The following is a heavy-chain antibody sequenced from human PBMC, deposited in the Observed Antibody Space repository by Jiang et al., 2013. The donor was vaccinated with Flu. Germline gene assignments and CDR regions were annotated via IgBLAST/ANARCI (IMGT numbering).Heavy chain of an antibody. CDR3: ARATGIAAAANDAFDI. J-gene: IGHJ3*02. V-gene: IGHV4-59*01. CDR2: IYYSGST. Sequence: KGLEWIGYIYYSGSTNYNPSLKSRVTISVDTSKNQFSLKLSSVTAADTAVYYCARATGIAAAANDAFDIWGQGTTVTVSS. D-gene: IGHD6-13*01.